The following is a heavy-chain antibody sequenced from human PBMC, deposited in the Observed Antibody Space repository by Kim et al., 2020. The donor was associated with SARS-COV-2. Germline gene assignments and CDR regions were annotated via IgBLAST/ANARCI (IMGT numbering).Heavy chain of an antibody. CDR3: ARDIVGGSYYAGFDY. CDR1: GGTFSSYA. J-gene: IGHJ4*02. D-gene: IGHD1-26*01. V-gene: IGHV1-69*13. Sequence: SVKVSCKASGGTFSSYAISWVRQAPGQGLEWMGGIIPIFGTANYAQKFQGRVTITADESTSTAYMELSSLRSEDTAVYYCARDIVGGSYYAGFDYWGQGTLVTVSS. CDR2: IIPIFGTA.